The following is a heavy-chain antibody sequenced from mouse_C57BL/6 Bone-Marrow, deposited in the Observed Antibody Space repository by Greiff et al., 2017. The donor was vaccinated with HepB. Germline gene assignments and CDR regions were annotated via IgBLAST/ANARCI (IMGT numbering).Heavy chain of an antibody. CDR1: GFNIKDDY. D-gene: IGHD1-1*01. Sequence: VHVKQSGAELVRPGASVKLSCTASGFNIKDDYMHWVKQRPEQGLEWIGGIDPENGDTEYAPKFQGKATITADTSSNTAYLQLSSLTSEDTAVYYYTARILLLDYWGQGTTLTVSS. CDR3: TARILLLDY. J-gene: IGHJ2*01. V-gene: IGHV14-4*01. CDR2: IDPENGDT.